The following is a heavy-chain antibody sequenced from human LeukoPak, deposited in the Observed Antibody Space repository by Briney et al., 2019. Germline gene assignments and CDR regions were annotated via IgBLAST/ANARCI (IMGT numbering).Heavy chain of an antibody. CDR1: GYNFPIYW. Sequence: GESLKISCTGSGYNFPIYWIGWVRQMPGKGLEWMGIIYPSDSDTRYSPPFQGQVTISADKSINTAYLQWSSLKASDTAMYFCVRREGNSHYDFWGQGTLVTVSS. V-gene: IGHV5-51*01. CDR3: VRREGNSHYDF. J-gene: IGHJ4*02. D-gene: IGHD4-23*01. CDR2: IYPSDSDT.